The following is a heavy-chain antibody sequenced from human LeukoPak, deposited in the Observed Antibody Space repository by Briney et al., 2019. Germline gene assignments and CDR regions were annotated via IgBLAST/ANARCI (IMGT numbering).Heavy chain of an antibody. CDR3: ARGGRWLQLSVDY. J-gene: IGHJ4*02. Sequence: SETLSLTCTVSGGSISSHNYYWGWIRQPPGKGLEWIGSFYYSGSTYYNPSLKSRVTISVNTSKNQFSLKLSSVTAADTAVYYCARGGRWLQLSVDYWGQGTLVTVSS. CDR1: GGSISSHNYY. D-gene: IGHD5-24*01. V-gene: IGHV4-39*07. CDR2: FYYSGST.